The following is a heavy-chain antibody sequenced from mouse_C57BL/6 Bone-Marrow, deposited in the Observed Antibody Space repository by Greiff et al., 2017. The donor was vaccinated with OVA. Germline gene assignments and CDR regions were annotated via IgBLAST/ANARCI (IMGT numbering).Heavy chain of an antibody. J-gene: IGHJ3*01. CDR1: GYSFTGYY. D-gene: IGHD1-1*01. V-gene: IGHV1-42*01. CDR3: ARWGGSSPFAY. CDR2: INPSTGGT. Sequence: EVQVVESGPELVKPGASVKISCKASGYSFTGYYMNWVKQSPEKSLEWIGEINPSTGGTTYNQKFKAKATLTVDKSSSTAYMQLSSLTSEDSAVYYCARWGGSSPFAYWGQGTLVTVSA.